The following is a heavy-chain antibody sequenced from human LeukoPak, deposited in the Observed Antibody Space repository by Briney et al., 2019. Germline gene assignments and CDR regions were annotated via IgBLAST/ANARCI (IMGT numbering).Heavy chain of an antibody. CDR3: ARYDYGRSGFDY. J-gene: IGHJ4*02. CDR2: IYSGGTT. D-gene: IGHD5-12*01. CDR1: GFTVSTNY. Sequence: GGSLRLSCAASGFTVSTNYMTWVRQAPGKGLEWVSVIYSGGTTYYADSVKGRFSISRDNSKNTLCLQMNSLRAEDTAVYYCARYDYGRSGFDYWGQGTLVSVSS. V-gene: IGHV3-66*01.